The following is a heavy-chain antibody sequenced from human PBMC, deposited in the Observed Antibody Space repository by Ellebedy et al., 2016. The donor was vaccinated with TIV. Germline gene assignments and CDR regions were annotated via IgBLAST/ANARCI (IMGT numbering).Heavy chain of an antibody. CDR3: TKRAEGWGFFDY. CDR1: GFIFSDYV. J-gene: IGHJ4*02. Sequence: PGGSLRLSCAASGFIFSDYVMAWVRQVPGKGLEWVSAMAEYDGRTFYADSVKGRFTISRDNSRDTLFLQMNSLRAEDTAVYYCTKRAEGWGFFDYWGQGILVTVSS. CDR2: MAEYDGRT. D-gene: IGHD3-16*01. V-gene: IGHV3-23*01.